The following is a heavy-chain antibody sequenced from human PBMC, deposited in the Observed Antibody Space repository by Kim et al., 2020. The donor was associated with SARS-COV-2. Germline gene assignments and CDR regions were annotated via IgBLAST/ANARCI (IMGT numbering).Heavy chain of an antibody. CDR3: ARDGGYSSSGYDAFDI. J-gene: IGHJ3*02. V-gene: IGHV4-59*01. D-gene: IGHD6-6*01. Sequence: PAPKSRVTISVDTSKNQFSLKLSSVTAADTAVYYCARDGGYSSSGYDAFDIWGQGTMVTVSS.